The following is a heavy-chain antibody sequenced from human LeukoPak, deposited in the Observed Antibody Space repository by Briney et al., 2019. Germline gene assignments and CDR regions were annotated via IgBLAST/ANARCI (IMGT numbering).Heavy chain of an antibody. V-gene: IGHV3-53*01. CDR3: ARDRRYCSSTSCYGYYGMDV. Sequence: PGGSLRLSCAASGFTVSSNYMSWVREAPGRGLEWVSVIYSGGSTYYADSVKGLFTISRDNSTNTLYLQMNSLRAEDTAVYYCARDRRYCSSTSCYGYYGMDVWGQGTRSPSP. CDR1: GFTVSSNY. J-gene: IGHJ6*02. CDR2: IYSGGST. D-gene: IGHD2-2*01.